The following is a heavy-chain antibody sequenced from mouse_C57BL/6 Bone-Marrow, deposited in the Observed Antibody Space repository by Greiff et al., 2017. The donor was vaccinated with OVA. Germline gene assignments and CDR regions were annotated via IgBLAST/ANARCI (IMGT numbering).Heavy chain of an antibody. V-gene: IGHV1-81*01. CDR2: IYPRSGNT. D-gene: IGHD4-1*01. J-gene: IGHJ2*01. Sequence: QVQLQQSGAELARPGASVKLSCKASGYTFTSYGISWVKQRTGQGLEWIGEIYPRSGNTYYNEKFKGKATLTADNSASTAYMELRSLTSEDSAVYFCRTGTDYWGQGTTLPVSS. CDR1: GYTFTSYG. CDR3: RTGTDY.